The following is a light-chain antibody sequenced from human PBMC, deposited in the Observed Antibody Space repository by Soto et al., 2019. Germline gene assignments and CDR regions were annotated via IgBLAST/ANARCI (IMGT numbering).Light chain of an antibody. V-gene: IGKV3-20*01. CDR3: QQYGSSPWT. J-gene: IGKJ1*01. CDR1: HSVSSSY. CDR2: GAS. Sequence: EIVFTQSPGTLSLSPGERATLSCRASHSVSSSYLAWYQQKPGQAPRLLIYGASSRATGIPDRFSGSGSGTDFTLTISRLEPEDFAVYYCQQYGSSPWTFGQGTKVDIK.